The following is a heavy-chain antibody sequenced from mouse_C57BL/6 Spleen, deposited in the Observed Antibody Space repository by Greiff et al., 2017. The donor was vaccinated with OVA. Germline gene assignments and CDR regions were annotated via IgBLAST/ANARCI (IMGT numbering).Heavy chain of an antibody. CDR1: GYAFSSSW. V-gene: IGHV1-82*01. CDR2: INPGSGGT. CDR3: AREEYYFDY. J-gene: IGHJ2*01. Sequence: QVQLQQSGPELVKPGASVKISCKASGYAFSSSWMNWVKQRPGQGLEWIGVINPGSGGTNYNEKFKGKATLTADKSSSTAYMQLSSLTSEDSAVYFCAREEYYFDYWGQGTTLTVSS.